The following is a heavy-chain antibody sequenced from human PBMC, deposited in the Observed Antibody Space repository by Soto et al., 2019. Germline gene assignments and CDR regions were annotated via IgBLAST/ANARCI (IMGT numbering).Heavy chain of an antibody. D-gene: IGHD6-6*01. V-gene: IGHV4-34*01. CDR3: ARETGTSSAEGQYYYYYGMDV. CDR2: INHSGGT. J-gene: IGHJ6*02. Sequence: SETLSLTCAVYGGSLSGYYWSWIRQPPGKGLEWIGEINHSGGTNYNPSLKTRVTISEDTSKNQFSLKLSSVTAADTAVYYCARETGTSSAEGQYYYYYGMDVWGQGTTVTVSS. CDR1: GGSLSGYY.